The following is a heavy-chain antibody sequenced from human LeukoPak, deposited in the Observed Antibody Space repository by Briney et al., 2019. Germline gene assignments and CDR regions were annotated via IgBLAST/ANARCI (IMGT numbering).Heavy chain of an antibody. V-gene: IGHV3-23*01. D-gene: IGHD3-10*02. CDR3: AELGITMIGGV. Sequence: GGSLRLSCAASGFTFGIHAMSWVRQAPGKGLEWVSGISESGRNTYYADSVKGRFTISRDNAKNSLYLQMNSLRAEDTAVYYCAELGITMIGGVWGKGTTVTISS. CDR2: ISESGRNT. CDR1: GFTFGIHA. J-gene: IGHJ6*04.